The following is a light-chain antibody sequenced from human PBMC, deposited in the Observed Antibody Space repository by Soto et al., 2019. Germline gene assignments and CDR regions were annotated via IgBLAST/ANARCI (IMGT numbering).Light chain of an antibody. CDR2: ANS. CDR1: SSNIGAGYD. Sequence: QPVLTQPPSVSGAPGQRVTISCTGSSSNIGAGYDVHWYQQLPGTAPKLLIYANSNRPSGVPDRFSGSKSGSSASLAITGLQAEDEADYYCQSYDGSLRVFGTGTKLTVL. CDR3: QSYDGSLRV. J-gene: IGLJ1*01. V-gene: IGLV1-40*01.